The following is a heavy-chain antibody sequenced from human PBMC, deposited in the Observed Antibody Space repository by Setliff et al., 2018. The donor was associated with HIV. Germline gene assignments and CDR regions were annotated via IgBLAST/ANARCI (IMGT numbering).Heavy chain of an antibody. CDR1: GHTFSTYS. D-gene: IGHD3-10*01. Sequence: ASVKVSCKASGHTFSTYSISWVRQAPGQGLEWLGWISPYNGNTKYAEKFQGRVTMTTDTSTSTAYMYLRSLRSDDTGIYYCSRSGVPPYYYYGMDVWGQGTTVTVSS. CDR2: ISPYNGNT. V-gene: IGHV1-18*01. J-gene: IGHJ6*02. CDR3: SRSGVPPYYYYGMDV.